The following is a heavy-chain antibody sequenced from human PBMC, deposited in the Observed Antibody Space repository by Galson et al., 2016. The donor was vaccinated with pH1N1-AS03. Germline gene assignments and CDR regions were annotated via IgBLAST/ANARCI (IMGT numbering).Heavy chain of an antibody. J-gene: IGHJ5*02. CDR1: GYTFTGYY. CDR2: INPNSGGT. Sequence: SCKASGYTFTGYYIQWVRQAPGQGLEWMGWINPNSGGTNYAQKFHGRVTMTRDTSISTAYMELNRLRSDDTAVYYCARGPQEEITDSLWLRVPLRDFGWVDPWGQGTLVTVSS. V-gene: IGHV1-2*02. CDR3: ARGPQEEITDSLWLRVPLRDFGWVDP. D-gene: IGHD1-14*01.